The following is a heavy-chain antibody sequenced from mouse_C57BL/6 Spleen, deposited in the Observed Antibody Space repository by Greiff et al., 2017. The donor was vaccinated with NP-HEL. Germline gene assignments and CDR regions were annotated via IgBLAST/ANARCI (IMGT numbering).Heavy chain of an antibody. CDR1: GYSINSGYY. J-gene: IGHJ2*01. D-gene: IGHD2-4*01. CDR2: ISYDGST. CDR3: ASWGYDYLYYFDY. Sequence: ESGPGLVKPSQSLSLTCSVTGYSINSGYYWNWIRQFPGNKLEWMGFISYDGSTNYNPSLKNRISITRDTSKNQFFLKLTSVATDDTSTYYCASWGYDYLYYFDYWGQGTTLTVSS. V-gene: IGHV3-6*01.